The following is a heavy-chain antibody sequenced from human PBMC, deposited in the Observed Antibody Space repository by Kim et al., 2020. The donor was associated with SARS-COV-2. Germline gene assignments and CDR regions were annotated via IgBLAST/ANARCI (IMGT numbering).Heavy chain of an antibody. CDR1: GFTFSSYS. CDR2: ISSSSSTI. CDR3: ARDRGLYDILTGYPPSSYYYYGMDV. D-gene: IGHD3-9*01. V-gene: IGHV3-48*02. J-gene: IGHJ6*02. Sequence: GASLRLSCAASGFTFSSYSMNWVRQAPGKGLEWVSYISSSSSTIYYADSVKGRFTISRDNAKNSLYLQMNSLRDEDTAVYYCARDRGLYDILTGYPPSSYYYYGMDVWGQGTTVTVSS.